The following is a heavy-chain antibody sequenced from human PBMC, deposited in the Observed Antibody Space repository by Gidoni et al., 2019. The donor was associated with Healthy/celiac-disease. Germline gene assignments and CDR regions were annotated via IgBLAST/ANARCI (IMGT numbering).Heavy chain of an antibody. CDR2: IYWDDDK. Sequence: QITLKETGPTLVKPTQTLTLTCTFSGFSLSTSGVGVGWIRQPPGKALEWLALIYWDDDKRYSPSLKSRLTSTKDTSKNQVVLTMTNMDPVDTATYYCAQRESPITIFGVVTPPYFDYWGQGTLVTVSS. CDR1: GFSLSTSGVG. J-gene: IGHJ4*02. D-gene: IGHD3-3*01. CDR3: AQRESPITIFGVVTPPYFDY. V-gene: IGHV2-5*02.